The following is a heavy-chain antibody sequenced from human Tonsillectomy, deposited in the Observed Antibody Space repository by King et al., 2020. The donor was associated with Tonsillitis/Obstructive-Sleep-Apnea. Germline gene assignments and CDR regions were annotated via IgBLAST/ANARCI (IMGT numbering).Heavy chain of an antibody. Sequence: VQLVESGGGVVQPGRSLRLSCAASGFTFSSYGMHWVRQAPGKGLEWVAVIWYDGSNKYYADSVKGRFTISRDNSKNTLYLQMNSLRAEDTAVYYCASLRRFGESPDYWGQGTLVTVSS. CDR3: ASLRRFGESPDY. J-gene: IGHJ4*02. D-gene: IGHD3-10*01. CDR2: IWYDGSNK. CDR1: GFTFSSYG. V-gene: IGHV3-33*01.